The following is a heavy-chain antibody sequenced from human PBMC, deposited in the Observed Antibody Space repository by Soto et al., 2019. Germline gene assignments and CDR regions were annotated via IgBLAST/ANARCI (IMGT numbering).Heavy chain of an antibody. D-gene: IGHD6-19*01. CDR1: GFTFSSYS. Sequence: GSLRLSCAASGFTFSSYSMNWVRQAPGKGLEWVSSISSSSSYIYFADSVKGRFTISRDNAKNSLYLQMNSLRAEDTAVYYCARWGSGWPFDYWGQGTLVTVSS. CDR2: ISSSSSYI. CDR3: ARWGSGWPFDY. V-gene: IGHV3-21*01. J-gene: IGHJ4*02.